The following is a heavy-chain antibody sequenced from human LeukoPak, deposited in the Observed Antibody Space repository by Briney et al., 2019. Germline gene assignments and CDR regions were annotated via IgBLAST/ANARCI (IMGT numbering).Heavy chain of an antibody. CDR1: GDSISSYY. CDR3: ARHGGEDYYDSSGYYFDY. CDR2: IHTNGRT. V-gene: IGHV4-4*09. J-gene: IGHJ4*02. D-gene: IGHD3-22*01. Sequence: SETLSLTCTVSGDSISSYYWSWIRQTPGKGLEWIGYIHTNGRTNYSPSLKSRVTMSVDSSKNQFSLKLSSVTAADTAVYYCARHGGEDYYDSSGYYFDYWGQGTLVTVSS.